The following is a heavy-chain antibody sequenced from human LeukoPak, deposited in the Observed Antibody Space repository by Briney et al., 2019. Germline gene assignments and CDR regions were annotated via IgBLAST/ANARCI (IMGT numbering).Heavy chain of an antibody. V-gene: IGHV1-18*01. CDR1: GYTFTSYG. D-gene: IGHD6-19*01. CDR2: ISAYNGNT. J-gene: IGHJ5*02. Sequence: AAVKVSCKASGYTFTSYGISWVLQAPGQGLEWMGWISAYNGNTNYAQRLQGRVTMTTDTSTSTAYMELRSLRSDDTAVYYCARAPGIAVPGGWFDPWGQGTLVTVSS. CDR3: ARAPGIAVPGGWFDP.